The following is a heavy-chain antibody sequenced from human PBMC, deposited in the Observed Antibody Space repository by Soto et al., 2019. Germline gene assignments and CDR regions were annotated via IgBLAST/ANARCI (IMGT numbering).Heavy chain of an antibody. D-gene: IGHD2-21*02. CDR2: LSFDGTAE. J-gene: IGHJ4*02. Sequence: QVQLVESGGGVGQPGTSLRLSCKASGFIFRDYLIHWVRQAPGKGLEWLAVLSFDGTAEYYADSTRGRFTISRDIPKSTTYLVINNVRREKTAMYYCARVATRLQSMEVLEYWGQGTLVTVPS. CDR1: GFIFRDYL. V-gene: IGHV3-30*03. CDR3: ARVATRLQSMEVLEY.